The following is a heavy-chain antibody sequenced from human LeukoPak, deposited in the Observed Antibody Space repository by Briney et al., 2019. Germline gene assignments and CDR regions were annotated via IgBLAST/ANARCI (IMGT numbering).Heavy chain of an antibody. Sequence: GESLKISCRGVDYGFGTFWIGWVRQMPGEGLEGMGFIHLSDSSTTYSPSLQGQVTISADKSISTAYLQWSSLKASDTAMYFCAQARHGLYYFDFWGQGTLVTVSS. CDR1: DYGFGTFW. CDR2: IHLSDSST. D-gene: IGHD3-10*01. CDR3: AQARHGLYYFDF. J-gene: IGHJ4*02. V-gene: IGHV5-51*01.